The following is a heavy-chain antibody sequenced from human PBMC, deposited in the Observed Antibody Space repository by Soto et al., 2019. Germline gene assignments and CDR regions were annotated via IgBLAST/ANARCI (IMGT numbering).Heavy chain of an antibody. D-gene: IGHD5-12*01. J-gene: IGHJ4*02. Sequence: EVQVVETGGDLIQPGGSRRLSCAASGFSVSSKYMSWVRQAPGKGLEWVSVIYSDGRTYYADSVKGRFTISRDNSKNTLFLQMNSLRDEDTAVYYCARGREMATTYYFDYWGQGTLVTVSS. CDR3: ARGREMATTYYFDY. CDR1: GFSVSSKY. V-gene: IGHV3-53*02. CDR2: IYSDGRT.